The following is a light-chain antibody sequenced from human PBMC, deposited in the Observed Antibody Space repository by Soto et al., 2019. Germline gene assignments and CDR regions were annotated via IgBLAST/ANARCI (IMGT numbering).Light chain of an antibody. Sequence: DIVMTQSPDSLAVSLGERATINCKSSQSVLYNSNNKNYLAWYQQKPGQPPKLVIYWASSRESGVPDRCIGSGSGTDFTLTISSLQAEDVAVYYCQQYYSTPYTFGQGTKLEIK. J-gene: IGKJ2*01. CDR2: WAS. CDR3: QQYYSTPYT. CDR1: QSVLYNSNNKNY. V-gene: IGKV4-1*01.